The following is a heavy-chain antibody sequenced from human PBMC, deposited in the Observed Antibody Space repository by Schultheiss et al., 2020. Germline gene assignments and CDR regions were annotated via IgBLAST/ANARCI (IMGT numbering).Heavy chain of an antibody. CDR3: AKSSSGPMDV. CDR1: GGSISSGGYY. D-gene: IGHD3-22*01. Sequence: SETLSITCTVSGGSISSGGYYWSWIRQHPGKGLEWIGYIYYSGSTYYNPYLKSRVTMSVDPSKNHFSLKLSSVTAADTAVYYCAKSSSGPMDVWGQGTTVTVAS. V-gene: IGHV4-31*03. CDR2: IYYSGST. J-gene: IGHJ6*02.